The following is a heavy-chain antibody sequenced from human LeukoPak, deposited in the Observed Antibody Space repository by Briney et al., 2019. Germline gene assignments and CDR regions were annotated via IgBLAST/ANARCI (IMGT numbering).Heavy chain of an antibody. D-gene: IGHD3-10*01. V-gene: IGHV3-23*01. CDR1: GFTFSSYA. CDR2: ISGSGGST. Sequence: GGSLRLSCAASGFTFSSYAMSWVRQAPGKGLEWVSAISGSGGSTYYAASVKGRFTISRDNSKNTLYLQMNRLRAEDTAVYYCAKVQKLWFGELSGAFDIWGQGTMVTVSS. CDR3: AKVQKLWFGELSGAFDI. J-gene: IGHJ3*02.